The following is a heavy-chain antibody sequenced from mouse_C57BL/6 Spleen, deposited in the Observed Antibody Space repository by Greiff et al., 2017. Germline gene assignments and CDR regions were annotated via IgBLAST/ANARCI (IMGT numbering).Heavy chain of an antibody. CDR3: ERGGMTTVVDPAWFAD. J-gene: IGHJ3*01. CDR2: INPNNGGT. D-gene: IGHD1-1*01. CDR1: GYTFTDYN. Sequence: VQLQQSGPELVKPGASVKIPCKASGYTFTDYNMDWVKQSHGKSLEWIGDINPNNGGTIYNQKFKGKATLTVDKSSSTAYMELRSLTSEDTAVYYCERGGMTTVVDPAWFADWGQGTMVTVSA. V-gene: IGHV1-18*01.